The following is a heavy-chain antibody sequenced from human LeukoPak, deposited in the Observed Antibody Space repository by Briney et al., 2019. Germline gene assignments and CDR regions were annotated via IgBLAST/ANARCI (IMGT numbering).Heavy chain of an antibody. D-gene: IGHD3-22*01. CDR1: GGTFSSYA. V-gene: IGHV1-69*13. J-gene: IGHJ6*02. CDR3: AVYYYDSSGAYYYGMDV. CDR2: IIPIFGTA. Sequence: SVKVSCKASGGTFSSYAISWVRQAPGQGLEWMGGIIPIFGTANYARKFQGRVTITADESTSTAYMELSSLRSEDTAVYYCAVYYYDSSGAYYYGMDVWGQGTTVTVSS.